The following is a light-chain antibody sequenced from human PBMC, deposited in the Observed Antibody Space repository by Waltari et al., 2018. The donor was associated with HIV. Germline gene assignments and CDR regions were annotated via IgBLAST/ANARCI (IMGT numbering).Light chain of an antibody. CDR3: QQYDSWPPFT. V-gene: IGKV3-15*01. CDR2: DAS. CDR1: PSIGTK. J-gene: IGKJ3*01. Sequence: EVVMTQSPATLSVSPGERATLSCRASPSIGTKLAWYQQTPGQAPRLLIYDASTRATNIPARFSGSGSGTDFALTISGLQSEDFVVYYCQQYDSWPPFTFGPGTKVDIK.